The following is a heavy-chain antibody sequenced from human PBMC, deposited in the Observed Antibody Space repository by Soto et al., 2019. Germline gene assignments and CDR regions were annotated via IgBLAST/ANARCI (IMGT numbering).Heavy chain of an antibody. D-gene: IGHD1-26*01. V-gene: IGHV1-69*01. CDR3: ARVRPTDSVGNYNNGMDV. Sequence: QVQLVQSGAEVKKPGSSVKVSCKASGGTLSNYAFTWVRQAPGQGLEWMGGIIPIFNTANYAQKFQGRVTITADESTSTAYMEVNIVRSEDTAVYYCARVRPTDSVGNYNNGMDVWGQGTTVTVSS. CDR2: IIPIFNTA. CDR1: GGTLSNYA. J-gene: IGHJ6*02.